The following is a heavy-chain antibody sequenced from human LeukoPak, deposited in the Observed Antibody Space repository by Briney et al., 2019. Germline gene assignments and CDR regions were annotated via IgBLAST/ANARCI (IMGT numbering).Heavy chain of an antibody. CDR2: TYYRSKWSN. J-gene: IGHJ6*03. D-gene: IGHD1-7*01. CDR1: GDSVSSTIVT. CDR3: ARENWNYVFNYYYYYMDV. Sequence: SQTLSLTCAISGDSVSSTIVTWDWIRQSPSGVLEWLGRTYYRSKWSNDYAESVRSRITITPDTSKNQFSLQLNSVTPEDTAVYYCARENWNYVFNYYYYYMDVWGKGTTVTVSS. V-gene: IGHV6-1*01.